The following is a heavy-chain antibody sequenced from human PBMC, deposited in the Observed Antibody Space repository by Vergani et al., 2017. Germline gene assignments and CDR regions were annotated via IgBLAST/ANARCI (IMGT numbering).Heavy chain of an antibody. D-gene: IGHD2-2*01. CDR2: INNNGGST. CDR3: AKVCGSTSCPYGGGAFDV. CDR1: GFTFNSYA. Sequence: QLLESGGGLIQPGGSLRLSCAASGFTFNSYAMTWVRQAPGKGLEWVSGINNNGGSTYYADSVKGRFTISRDNSKNTLYLQMTDLRAEHTATCYCAKVCGSTSCPYGGGAFDVWGHGTMVTVSS. V-gene: IGHV3-23*01. J-gene: IGHJ3*01.